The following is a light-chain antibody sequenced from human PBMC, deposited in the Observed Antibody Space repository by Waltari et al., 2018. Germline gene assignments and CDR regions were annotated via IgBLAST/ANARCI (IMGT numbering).Light chain of an antibody. CDR1: QSIDNF. J-gene: IGKJ4*01. V-gene: IGKV3-11*01. CDR2: DSS. CDR3: QQRSGWPPT. Sequence: EIVLTQSPATLSLSPGERATFYCRASQSIDNFLAWYQQKPGQAPRLLIYDSSNRATDIPARFSGSGSGTDFTLTISSLEPEDFAVYYCQQRSGWPPTFGGGTKVDI.